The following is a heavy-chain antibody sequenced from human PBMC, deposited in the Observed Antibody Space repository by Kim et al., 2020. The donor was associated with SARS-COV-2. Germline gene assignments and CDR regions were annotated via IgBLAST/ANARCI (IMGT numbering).Heavy chain of an antibody. V-gene: IGHV4-34*01. Sequence: SETLSLTCAVYGGSFSGYYWSWIRQPPGKGLEWIGEINHSGSTNYNPSLKSRVTISVDTSKNQFSLKLSSVTAADTAVYYCGTWVNIGSSSTSHYYGMDVWGQGTTVTVSS. D-gene: IGHD2-2*01. CDR3: GTWVNIGSSSTSHYYGMDV. CDR1: GGSFSGYY. J-gene: IGHJ6*02. CDR2: INHSGST.